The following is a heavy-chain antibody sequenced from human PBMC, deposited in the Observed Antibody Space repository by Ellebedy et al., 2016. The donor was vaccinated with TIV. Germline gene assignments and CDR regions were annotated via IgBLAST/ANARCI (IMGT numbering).Heavy chain of an antibody. Sequence: ASVKVSXXTSGYTFSAHFIHWLRQAPGQGLEWVGWINPKTGGTSYAQKFRDWVTMTRDTSVSTTYLELNKLKSDDTALYFCARDNREHAFDVWGQGTVVTVFS. V-gene: IGHV1-2*04. CDR2: INPKTGGT. D-gene: IGHD1-26*01. CDR1: GYTFSAHF. J-gene: IGHJ3*01. CDR3: ARDNREHAFDV.